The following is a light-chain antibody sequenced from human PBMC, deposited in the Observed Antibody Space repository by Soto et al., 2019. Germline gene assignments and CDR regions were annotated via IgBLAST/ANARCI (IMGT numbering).Light chain of an antibody. Sequence: DIQMTQSPSTLSAFVGDRVTITCRASQSVSIDLAWYQQRPGKAPKLLIYGASSLQSGVPSRFSGSGSGTEFTLTISSLQPDDFATYYCQQYKSNLYTFGQGTKVDIK. CDR1: QSVSID. V-gene: IGKV1-5*01. J-gene: IGKJ2*01. CDR3: QQYKSNLYT. CDR2: GAS.